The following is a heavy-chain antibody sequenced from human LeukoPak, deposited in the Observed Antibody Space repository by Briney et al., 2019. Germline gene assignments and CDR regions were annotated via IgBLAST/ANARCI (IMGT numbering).Heavy chain of an antibody. CDR3: ARDPPRGFGNAFDI. CDR2: LCTSGST. Sequence: GGSLRLSCAASGFTFSSYAMNWVRQAPGKGLEWVSVLCTSGSTRYAESVKGRFSISRDNSENTLYLQMNSLRVEDTAMYFCARDPPRGFGNAFDIWGQGTMVTVSP. CDR1: GFTFSSYA. V-gene: IGHV3-23*05. D-gene: IGHD2-15*01. J-gene: IGHJ3*02.